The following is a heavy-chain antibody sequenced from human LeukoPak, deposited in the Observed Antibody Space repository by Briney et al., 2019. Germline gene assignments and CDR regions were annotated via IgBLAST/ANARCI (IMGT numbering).Heavy chain of an antibody. V-gene: IGHV3-21*01. CDR2: ISSSSSYI. Sequence: PGGSLRLSCAASGFTFSSYNMNWVRQAPGKGLEWVSSISSSSSYIYYADSVKGRFTISRDNAKNSLYLQMNSLRAEDTAVYYCARGGASRPDFWGQGTMVTVSS. J-gene: IGHJ3*01. CDR3: ARGGASRPDF. D-gene: IGHD1-26*01. CDR1: GFTFSSYN.